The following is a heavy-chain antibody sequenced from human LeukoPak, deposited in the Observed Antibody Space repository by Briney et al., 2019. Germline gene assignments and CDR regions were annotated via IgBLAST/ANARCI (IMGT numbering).Heavy chain of an antibody. D-gene: IGHD4-17*01. CDR3: ATGGDYGDYDY. CDR1: GFTFSNHA. V-gene: IGHV3-23*01. CDR2: IGSSGGNT. Sequence: GGSLRLSCAASGFTFSNHAMSWVRQAPGKGLEWVSAIGSSGGNTYYADSVKGRFTISRHNSKNTLYLQMNSLRAEDTAVYYCATGGDYGDYDYWGQGTLVTVSS. J-gene: IGHJ4*02.